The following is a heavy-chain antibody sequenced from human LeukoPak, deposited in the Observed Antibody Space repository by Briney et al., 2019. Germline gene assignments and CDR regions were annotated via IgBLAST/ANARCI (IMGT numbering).Heavy chain of an antibody. V-gene: IGHV3-33*05. CDR3: ARETEAFDY. CDR1: GFTFSSYA. J-gene: IGHJ4*02. Sequence: GGSLRLSCAATGFTFSSYAMHWVRQAPGKGLEWVAVISYDGREKYYAESVKGRFTISRDKPKNTLYLQMNSLRAEDTAVYYCARETEAFDYWGQGTLVSVSS. CDR2: ISYDGREK.